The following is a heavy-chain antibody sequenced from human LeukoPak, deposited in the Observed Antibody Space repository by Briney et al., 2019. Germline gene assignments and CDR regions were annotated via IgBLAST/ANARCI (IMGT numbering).Heavy chain of an antibody. Sequence: SVKVSCKASGGTLNSYVISWVRQAPGQGLEWMGGIIPISGTTNYAQKFQGRVTITADKSTSTAYMELSSLRSEDTAVYYCALPPRGYSSSWRGWFDPWGQGTLVTVSS. CDR2: IIPISGTT. J-gene: IGHJ5*02. V-gene: IGHV1-69*06. D-gene: IGHD6-13*01. CDR3: ALPPRGYSSSWRGWFDP. CDR1: GGTLNSYV.